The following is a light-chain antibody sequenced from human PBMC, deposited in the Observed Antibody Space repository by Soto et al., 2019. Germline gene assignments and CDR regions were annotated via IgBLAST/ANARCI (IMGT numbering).Light chain of an antibody. CDR3: QQRSNWPWT. CDR2: DAS. J-gene: IGKJ1*01. Sequence: IVLTQSPATLSLSPGDRATLSCRARQSVSSYLAWYQQKPGQAPRLLIYDASNLATGIPARFSGSGSGTDFTLTISSLEPEDFAVYYCQQRSNWPWTFGQGTKVEIK. V-gene: IGKV3-11*01. CDR1: QSVSSY.